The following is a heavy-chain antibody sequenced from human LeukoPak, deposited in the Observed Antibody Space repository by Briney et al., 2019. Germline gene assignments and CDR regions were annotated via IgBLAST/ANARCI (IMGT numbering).Heavy chain of an antibody. Sequence: PGGSLKLSCAASGFTFSGSAMHWVRQASGKGQEWVGRIRSKANSYATAYAASVKGRFTISRDDSKNTAYLQMNSLKTEDTAVYYCTRPIGRDYYDSSGYSEVDYWGQGTLVTVSS. D-gene: IGHD3-22*01. V-gene: IGHV3-73*01. CDR1: GFTFSGSA. J-gene: IGHJ4*02. CDR2: IRSKANSYAT. CDR3: TRPIGRDYYDSSGYSEVDY.